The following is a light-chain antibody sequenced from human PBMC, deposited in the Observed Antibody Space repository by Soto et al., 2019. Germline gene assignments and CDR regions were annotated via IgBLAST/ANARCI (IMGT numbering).Light chain of an antibody. Sequence: ALLGKRVTIGGRASQSISSWLAWYQQKPGKAPKLLIYDASSLESGVPSRFSGSGSGTEFTLSISSLPPDPFAPYQCQQYNSYSWTYRQGTKWIS. CDR2: DAS. V-gene: IGKV1-5*01. J-gene: IGKJ1*01. CDR1: QSISSW. CDR3: QQYNSYSWT.